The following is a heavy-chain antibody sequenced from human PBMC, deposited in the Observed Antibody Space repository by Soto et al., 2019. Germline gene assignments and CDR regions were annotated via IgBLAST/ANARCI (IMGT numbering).Heavy chain of an antibody. V-gene: IGHV5-51*01. CDR1: GYRLDAAW. Sequence: GESLKISCKGVGYRLDAAWIGWVRQMPGKGLEWMGIIYPRDSEARYSPSFQGQVTISVDKSIRTAYLQWGSLKASDTAMYYCVFWYYYDSSGYKGYYFDYWGQGTLVPVS. J-gene: IGHJ4*01. CDR3: VFWYYYDSSGYKGYYFDY. CDR2: IYPRDSEA. D-gene: IGHD3-22*01.